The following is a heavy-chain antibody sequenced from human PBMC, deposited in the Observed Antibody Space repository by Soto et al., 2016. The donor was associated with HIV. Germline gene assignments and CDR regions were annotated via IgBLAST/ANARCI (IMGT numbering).Heavy chain of an antibody. Sequence: EVQLVESGGGLVQPGGSLKLSCAVSGFIFSDCAIHWVRQASGKGLEWVGVVRTKAANTATEYAASVKGRFTISRDDSENTAYLQMNNLKTEDTAMYHCTRDSGTYNWLDPWGQGTLVTVSS. J-gene: IGHJ5*02. D-gene: IGHD1-26*01. CDR2: VRTKAANTAT. CDR1: GFIFSDCA. V-gene: IGHV3-73*01. CDR3: TRDSGTYNWLDP.